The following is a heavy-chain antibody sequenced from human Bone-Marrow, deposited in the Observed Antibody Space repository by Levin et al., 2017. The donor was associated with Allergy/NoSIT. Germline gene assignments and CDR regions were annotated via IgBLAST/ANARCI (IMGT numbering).Heavy chain of an antibody. CDR3: ARDWRNSGYDSENEDYYYYGMDG. CDR1: GFTFSSYS. CDR2: ISSSSSTI. Sequence: GESLKISCAASGFTFSSYSMNWVRQAPGKGLEWVSYISSSSSTIYYADSVKGRFTISRDNAKNSLYLQMNSLRAEDTAVYYCARDWRNSGYDSENEDYYYYGMDGWGQGTTVTVSS. D-gene: IGHD5-12*01. J-gene: IGHJ6*02. V-gene: IGHV3-48*01.